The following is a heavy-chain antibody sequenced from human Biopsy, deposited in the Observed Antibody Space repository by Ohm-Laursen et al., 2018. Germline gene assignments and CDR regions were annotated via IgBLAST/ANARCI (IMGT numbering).Heavy chain of an antibody. J-gene: IGHJ5*01. CDR3: ATELLPPGVGGPWLDS. V-gene: IGHV3-21*06. Sequence: SLRLSCAASGVTLSGYGMNWVRQAPGKRLEWVSSISASSSYIHYADSVKGRFTVSRDNTKNSLYLQMNSLRAADTAIYYCATELLPPGVGGPWLDSWGQGTPVTVSS. CDR1: GVTLSGYG. D-gene: IGHD3-10*01. CDR2: ISASSSYI.